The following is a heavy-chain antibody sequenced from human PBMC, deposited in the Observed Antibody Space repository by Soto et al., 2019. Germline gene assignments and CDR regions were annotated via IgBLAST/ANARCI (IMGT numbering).Heavy chain of an antibody. CDR2: SIPIFGTA. CDR3: MGGSSHRGLGLY. V-gene: IGHV1-69*01. J-gene: IGHJ4*02. D-gene: IGHD6-13*01. CDR1: GDSFSTYA. Sequence: SVKVSCKASGDSFSTYAISWVRQAPGQGLEWRGGSIPIFGTAKYAQNFQGRVTITADESTNTAYMELSNLGSDDTAIYYCMGGSSHRGLGLYWGQGTVVLVSS.